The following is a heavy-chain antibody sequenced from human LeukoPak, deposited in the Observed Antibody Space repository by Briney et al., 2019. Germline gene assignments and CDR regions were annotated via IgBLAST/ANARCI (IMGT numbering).Heavy chain of an antibody. D-gene: IGHD3-9*01. J-gene: IGHJ5*02. CDR2: INPSGAST. CDR1: GYSFATYY. Sequence: ASVKVSCEASGYSFATYYMHWVRQAPGQGLEWMGIINPSGASTSYAQKFQGRVTMTRDTSTSTVYMELSSLRSEDTAVYYCARGITYYDILTGYLNWFDPWGQGTLVTVSS. CDR3: ARGITYYDILTGYLNWFDP. V-gene: IGHV1-46*01.